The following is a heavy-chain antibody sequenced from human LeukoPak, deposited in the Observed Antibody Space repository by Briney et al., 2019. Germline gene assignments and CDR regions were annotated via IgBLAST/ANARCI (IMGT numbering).Heavy chain of an antibody. V-gene: IGHV4-34*01. Sequence: KPSETLSLTCAVYGGSFSGYYWSWIRQPPGKGLEWIGEINHSGSTNYNPSLKSRVTISVDTSKNQFSLKLSSVTAADTAVYYCARGLPYYYGSGINRWPTILFDYWGQGTLVTVSS. CDR1: GGSFSGYY. CDR3: ARGLPYYYGSGINRWPTILFDY. CDR2: INHSGST. D-gene: IGHD3-10*01. J-gene: IGHJ4*02.